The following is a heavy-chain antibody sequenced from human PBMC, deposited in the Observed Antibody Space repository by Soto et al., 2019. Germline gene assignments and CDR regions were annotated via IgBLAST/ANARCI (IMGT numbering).Heavy chain of an antibody. V-gene: IGHV3-48*02. CDR1: GFTFSSYS. Sequence: HPGGSLRLSCAASGFTFSSYSMNWVRQAPGKGLEWVSFISGSSSIIYYADSVKGRFTISRDNAKNSLYLQMNSLRDEDTAVYYCARGSGYSFGFGVDPWGQGTLVTVSS. D-gene: IGHD5-18*01. CDR3: ARGSGYSFGFGVDP. CDR2: ISGSSSII. J-gene: IGHJ5*02.